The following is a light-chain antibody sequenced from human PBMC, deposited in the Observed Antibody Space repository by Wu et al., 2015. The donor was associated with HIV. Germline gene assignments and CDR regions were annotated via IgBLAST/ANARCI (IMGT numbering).Light chain of an antibody. Sequence: SSLSAICRRQSHHHVXGPVGTLGLFSPGIKQKPGKAPKLLIYGASTLQSGVPSRFSGSGSETDFTLTISSLQPEDFATYYCQQLSIYPRTFGQGTRLEIK. CDR2: GAS. CDR1: GTLGL. CDR3: QQLSIYPRT. J-gene: IGKJ5*01. V-gene: IGKV1-9*01.